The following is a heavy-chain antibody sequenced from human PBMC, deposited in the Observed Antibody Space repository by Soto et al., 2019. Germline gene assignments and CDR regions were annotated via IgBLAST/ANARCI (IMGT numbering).Heavy chain of an antibody. CDR2: IYYSGST. D-gene: IGHD2-15*01. V-gene: IGHV4-39*01. Sequence: QLQLQESGPGLVKPSETLSLTCTVSGGSISSSSYYWGWIRQPPGKGLEWIGSIYYSGSTYYNPALKSRVTIYVDTSKNQFSRKLSSVTAADTAVYYCASHRAANLLYNWFDPWGQGTLVTVSS. CDR1: GGSISSSSYY. J-gene: IGHJ5*02. CDR3: ASHRAANLLYNWFDP.